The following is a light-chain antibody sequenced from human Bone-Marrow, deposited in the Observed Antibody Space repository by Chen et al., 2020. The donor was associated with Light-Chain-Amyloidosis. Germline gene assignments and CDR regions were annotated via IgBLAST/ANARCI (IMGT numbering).Light chain of an antibody. J-gene: IGLJ3*02. CDR1: SSDVGSYNL. Sequence: QSALTHPASVSSSPGQSITLSCTGTSSDVGSYNLVSWYQQHPGKAPKLMIYEVSKRPSGVSNRFSGSKSGNTASLTISGLQAEDEADYYCCSYAGSSTLVFGGGTKLTVL. CDR3: CSYAGSSTLV. V-gene: IGLV2-23*02. CDR2: EVS.